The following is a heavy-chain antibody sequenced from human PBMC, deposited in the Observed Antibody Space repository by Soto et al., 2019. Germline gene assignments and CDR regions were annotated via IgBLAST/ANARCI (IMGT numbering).Heavy chain of an antibody. J-gene: IGHJ4*02. CDR3: TRHRGYSSGYWGQDF. D-gene: IGHD5-12*01. V-gene: IGHV1-69*01. CDR1: GGAFGSYA. Sequence: QVQLVQSGAEVKKPGSSVKVSCKASGGAFGSYAIHWVRQAPGQGLEWMGGIIPMFDTTNYAQRFQGRVTVTADESTSTVYLELTRLRSEDTAMYYCTRHRGYSSGYWGQDFWGQGTLVTVSS. CDR2: IIPMFDTT.